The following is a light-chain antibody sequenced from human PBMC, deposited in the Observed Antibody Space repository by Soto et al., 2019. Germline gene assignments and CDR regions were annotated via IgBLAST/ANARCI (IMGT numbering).Light chain of an antibody. CDR3: QERGRWPRAT. CDR1: QNVGLN. J-gene: IGKJ4*01. V-gene: IGKV3-11*01. CDR2: TAS. Sequence: EMVLTQSPATLSLSPGETATLSCRASQNVGLNFAWYQQKSGHPPRLLIHTASSRATGIPARFSGSGSRTDCTLPISSLEPEDIAVYYCQERGRWPRATFGGGTKVEMK.